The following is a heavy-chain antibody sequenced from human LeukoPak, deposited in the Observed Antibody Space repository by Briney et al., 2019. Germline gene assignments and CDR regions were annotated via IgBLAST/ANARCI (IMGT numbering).Heavy chain of an antibody. CDR1: GFIFSAYS. J-gene: IGHJ4*02. D-gene: IGHD3-22*01. Sequence: GGSLRLSCAASGFIFSAYSMNWVRQAPGKGLEWLSYFNSASGTISYADSVKGRFTISRDNAKNSLYLQMNSLRAEDTAVYYCARLTTGPFYFDYWGQGTLVTVSS. CDR3: ARLTTGPFYFDY. V-gene: IGHV3-48*01. CDR2: FNSASGTI.